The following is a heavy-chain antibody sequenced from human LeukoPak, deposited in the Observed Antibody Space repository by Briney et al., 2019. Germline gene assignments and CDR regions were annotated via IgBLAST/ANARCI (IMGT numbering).Heavy chain of an antibody. CDR3: ASNSNYVGSAFDI. J-gene: IGHJ3*02. D-gene: IGHD4-11*01. CDR1: GGSMSPYY. Sequence: SETLSLTCTVSGGSMSPYYWSWIRQPAGRGLEWIGRIYTSGNTNYNPSLKSRVTMSVDTSKNQFSLKLSSVTAADTAVYYCASNSNYVGSAFDIWGQGTMVTVSS. CDR2: IYTSGNT. V-gene: IGHV4-4*07.